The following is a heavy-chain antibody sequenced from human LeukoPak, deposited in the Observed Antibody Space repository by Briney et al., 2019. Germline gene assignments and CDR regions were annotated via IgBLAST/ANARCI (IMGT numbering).Heavy chain of an antibody. J-gene: IGHJ6*02. CDR3: ARHNIVVVPAALYGMDV. Sequence: PSETLSLTCTVSGGSISSYYWSWIRQPPGKGLEWIGYIYYSGSTNYNPSLKSRVTISVDTSKNQFSLKLSSVTAADMAVYCCARHNIVVVPAALYGMDVWGQGTTVTVSS. CDR2: IYYSGST. V-gene: IGHV4-59*08. D-gene: IGHD2-2*01. CDR1: GGSISSYY.